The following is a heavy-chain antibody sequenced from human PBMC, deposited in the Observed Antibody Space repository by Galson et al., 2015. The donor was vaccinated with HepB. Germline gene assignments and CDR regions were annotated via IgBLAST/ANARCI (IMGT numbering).Heavy chain of an antibody. J-gene: IGHJ2*01. V-gene: IGHV3-23*01. D-gene: IGHD6-13*01. CDR3: AKRGGYIDL. CDR1: GFTFSSYT. Sequence: SLRLSCAASGFTFSSYTMNWVRQAPGKGLEWVSVITGSGGNTNYADSVKGRFTISRDNPKNALYLQMNSLRAEGTAVYYCAKRGGYIDLWGRGTLVTVSS. CDR2: ITGSGGNT.